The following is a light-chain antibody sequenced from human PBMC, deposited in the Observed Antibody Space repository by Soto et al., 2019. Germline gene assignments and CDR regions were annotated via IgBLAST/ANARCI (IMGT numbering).Light chain of an antibody. J-gene: IGKJ4*01. CDR2: GAS. Sequence: FITQSPATLSMYPLESATLSCRASQSVSSNLAWYQQKPGQAPRLLFYGASTRATGIPARFSGSGSGTDFTLTISSLQSEDFAVYYCHQYDYWPLTFGGGTKVDIK. CDR3: HQYDYWPLT. CDR1: QSVSSN. V-gene: IGKV3D-15*01.